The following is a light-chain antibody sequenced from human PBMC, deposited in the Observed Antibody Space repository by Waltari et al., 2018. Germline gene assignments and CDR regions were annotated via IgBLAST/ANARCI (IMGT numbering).Light chain of an antibody. J-gene: IGLJ2*01. CDR1: DLGNKY. V-gene: IGLV3-1*01. CDR2: QDS. Sequence: SYDLIQPPSVSVSPGQTATITCPGDDLGNKYVYWYQPKSGQSPILVIYQDSNRPSGIPERFSGSNSENTATLTIRGTQALDEGDFYCQTWDTNTGVFGGGTKLTVL. CDR3: QTWDTNTGV.